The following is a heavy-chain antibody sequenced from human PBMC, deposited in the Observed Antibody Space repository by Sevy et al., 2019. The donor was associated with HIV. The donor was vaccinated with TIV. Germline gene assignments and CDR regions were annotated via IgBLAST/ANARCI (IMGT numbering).Heavy chain of an antibody. J-gene: IGHJ4*02. CDR1: GFTFSSYA. V-gene: IGHV3-30*09. CDR3: ARVGVSYCTDDCYHRFDY. CDR2: SSYDGRNK. Sequence: GGSLRLSCSASGFTFSSYALLWVRQAPGKGLEWVSHSSYDGRNKYYSDSVKGRFAISRDESKTTLFLQMESLRTEDTAIYYCARVGVSYCTDDCYHRFDYWGRGTLVTVSS. D-gene: IGHD2-21*02.